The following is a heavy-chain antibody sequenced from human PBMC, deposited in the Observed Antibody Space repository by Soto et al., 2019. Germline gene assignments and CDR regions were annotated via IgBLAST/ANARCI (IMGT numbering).Heavy chain of an antibody. V-gene: IGHV4-39*01. D-gene: IGHD2-15*01. J-gene: IGHJ4*02. CDR3: AGFVVPASRNSDFDY. CDR1: GISVSTSDYY. Sequence: LSLTCTVSGISVSTSDYYWGWVRQPPGKGLDWIGNIYYSGSTFYNPSLRSRVTLSVDTSKNQFSLRLNSVTVADTAVYFCAGFVVPASRNSDFDYWGQGTLVTVSS. CDR2: IYYSGST.